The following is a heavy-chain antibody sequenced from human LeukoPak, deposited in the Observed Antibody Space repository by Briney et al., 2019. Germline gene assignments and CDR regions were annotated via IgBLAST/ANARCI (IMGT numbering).Heavy chain of an antibody. Sequence: ASVKVSCKASGYTFTSYDISWVRQAPGQGLEWMGWISAYNGNTNYAQKLKGRVTMTTDTSTSTAYVELRSLRSDDTAVYYCARVDTAMVIVVDYWGQGTLVTVSS. D-gene: IGHD5-18*01. CDR3: ARVDTAMVIVVDY. CDR1: GYTFTSYD. V-gene: IGHV1-18*01. J-gene: IGHJ4*02. CDR2: ISAYNGNT.